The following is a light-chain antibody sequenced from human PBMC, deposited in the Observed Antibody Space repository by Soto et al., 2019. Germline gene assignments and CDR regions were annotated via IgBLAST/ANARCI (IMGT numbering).Light chain of an antibody. CDR1: PSVSSS. Sequence: EIVMPQSPATLSVSPGERDTLSCRASPSVSSSFAWYQQKPGPPPRLLLYDTSTRATGIPARFSAGGSGTEFAPTIGSLQSEDFAVYYCQQYNAWPPMYSFGQGTKLEIK. CDR2: DTS. J-gene: IGKJ2*01. CDR3: QQYNAWPPMYS. V-gene: IGKV3-15*01.